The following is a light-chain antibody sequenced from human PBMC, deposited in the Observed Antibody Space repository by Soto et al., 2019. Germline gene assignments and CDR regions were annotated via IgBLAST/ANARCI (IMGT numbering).Light chain of an antibody. CDR3: EHSNSYSDA. CDR2: KAS. CDR1: QTSSRW. V-gene: IGKV1-5*03. Sequence: DIQMTQSPSNLSGSVGARVTITCRASQTSSRWLAWYQQKPRKAPKNLIYKASTLISGVPSRVSGSGSGTEFTPTISSLQPDDFATYYCEHSNSYSDAFGQGTKAELK. J-gene: IGKJ1*01.